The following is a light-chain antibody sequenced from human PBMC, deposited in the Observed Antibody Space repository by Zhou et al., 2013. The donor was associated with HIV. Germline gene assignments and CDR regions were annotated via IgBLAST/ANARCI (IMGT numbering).Light chain of an antibody. CDR1: QDIRTW. CDR2: KTS. J-gene: IGKJ1*01. V-gene: IGKV1-5*03. CDR3: QQYNRLWT. Sequence: DIQMTQSPATLSASVGDRVTITCRASQDIRTWVAWYQQKPGKVPKLLIYKTSNLISGVPARFNGSGSGTEFTLTISSLQPDDFATYYCQQYNRLWTFGQGTKVDLK.